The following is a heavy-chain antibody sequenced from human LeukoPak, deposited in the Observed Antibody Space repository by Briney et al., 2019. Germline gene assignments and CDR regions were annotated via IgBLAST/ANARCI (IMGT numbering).Heavy chain of an antibody. CDR3: ARSRSGSVAGTSDY. CDR1: GFTFSRYG. V-gene: IGHV3-23*01. D-gene: IGHD6-19*01. J-gene: IGHJ4*02. CDR2: ISTDGDT. Sequence: GGALRLSCAASGFTFSRYGMTWVRQAPGMGLEWVSSISTDGDTYYTDSVKGRFTISRDTSRNTLFLQMTGLRAEDTALYYCARSRSGSVAGTSDYWGQGTLVIVSS.